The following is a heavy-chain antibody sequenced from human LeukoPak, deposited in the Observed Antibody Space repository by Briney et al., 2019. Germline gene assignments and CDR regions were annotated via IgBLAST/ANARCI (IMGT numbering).Heavy chain of an antibody. CDR2: ISYDGSNK. J-gene: IGHJ4*02. CDR3: AKDRIPY. CDR1: GFTFCSYG. Sequence: GSLRLSCAASGFTFCSYGMHWVRQAPGKGLEWVAVISYDGSNKYYADSVKGRFTISRDNSKNTLYLQMNSLRAEDTAVYYCAKDRIPYWGQGTLVTVSS. V-gene: IGHV3-30*18.